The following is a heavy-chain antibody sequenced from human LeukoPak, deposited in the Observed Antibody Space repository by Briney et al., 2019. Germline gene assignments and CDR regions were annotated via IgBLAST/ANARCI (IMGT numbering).Heavy chain of an antibody. CDR3: VTPYYHFWMGFHDHYFDS. CDR1: GFTFSSYG. CDR2: ISYDGSNK. J-gene: IGHJ4*02. Sequence: PGRSLRLSCAASGFTFSSYGMHWVRQAPGKGLEWVAVISYDGSNKYYADSVKGRFTISRDNSKNTLYLQMNSLRAEDTAVYYCVTPYYHFWMGFHDHYFDSGGQGTRVTVSS. D-gene: IGHD3-3*01. V-gene: IGHV3-30*03.